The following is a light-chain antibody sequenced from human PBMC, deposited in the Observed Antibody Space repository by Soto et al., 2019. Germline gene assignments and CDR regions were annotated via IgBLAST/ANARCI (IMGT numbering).Light chain of an antibody. Sequence: QSVLAQPPSASGCPGQSVTISCTGTSSDVGSYNYVSWYQQHPGKAPKLMIYEVSKRPSGVPDRFSGSKSGNTASLTVSGLQAEDEADYYCSSFAGNNDYVFGTGTKVTVL. CDR1: SSDVGSYNY. V-gene: IGLV2-8*01. CDR2: EVS. CDR3: SSFAGNNDYV. J-gene: IGLJ1*01.